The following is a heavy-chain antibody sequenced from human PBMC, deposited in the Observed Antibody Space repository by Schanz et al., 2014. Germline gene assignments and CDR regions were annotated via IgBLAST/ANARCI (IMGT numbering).Heavy chain of an antibody. CDR3: ATWSGTRLFHN. CDR2: VNHGGYT. D-gene: IGHD1-7*01. CDR1: GGSFSGYW. J-gene: IGHJ4*02. V-gene: IGHV4-34*01. Sequence: QVQLQQWGAGLLKPSETLSLTCAFSGGSFSGYWWTWVRQSPGKGLEWIGEVNHGGYTNYNPSLKSRVTVPVDMSKKQFSLGLSSVTAADTAAYYCATWSGTRLFHNWGQGTLVTVSS.